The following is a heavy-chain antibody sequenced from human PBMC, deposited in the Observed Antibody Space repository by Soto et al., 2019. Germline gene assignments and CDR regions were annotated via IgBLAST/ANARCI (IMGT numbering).Heavy chain of an antibody. Sequence: LSLTCAVSGGSIGSGGYAWAWIRQPPGKGLEWVGYIYQSGSTYYNPSLKSRVTIAADRSKNQFSLNLASVTAADTAVYYCARSYSGGDAYFDYWGQGTVVTVSS. J-gene: IGHJ4*02. V-gene: IGHV4-30-2*01. D-gene: IGHD2-21*02. CDR2: IYQSGST. CDR3: ARSYSGGDAYFDY. CDR1: GGSIGSGGYA.